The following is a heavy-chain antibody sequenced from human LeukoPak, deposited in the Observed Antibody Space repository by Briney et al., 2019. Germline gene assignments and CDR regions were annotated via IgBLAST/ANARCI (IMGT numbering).Heavy chain of an antibody. D-gene: IGHD1-26*01. J-gene: IGHJ5*02. CDR1: GDSISSTYYY. Sequence: SETLSLTCTVSGDSISSTYYYWGWIRQPPGKGLEWIGSIYYSGHTYYNPSLKSRVTISVDTSKNQFSLKLSSVTAADTAVYYCARHENKGRSGSYGDWFDPWGQGTLVTVSS. CDR2: IYYSGHT. CDR3: ARHENKGRSGSYGDWFDP. V-gene: IGHV4-39*01.